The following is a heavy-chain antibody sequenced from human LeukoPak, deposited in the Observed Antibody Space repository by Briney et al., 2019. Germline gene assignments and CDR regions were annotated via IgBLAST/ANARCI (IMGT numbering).Heavy chain of an antibody. CDR1: GYTFTSYG. D-gene: IGHD2-15*01. Sequence: ASXKVSCKASGYTFTSYGISWVRQAPGQGIEWMGWISAYNGNTNYAQKLQGRVTITTDRATSKDYMEVRRLRGDDTAVYYCARDKVGYCSGGSCYSAEYFQHWGQGTLVTVSS. CDR3: ARDKVGYCSGGSCYSAEYFQH. CDR2: ISAYNGNT. V-gene: IGHV1-18*01. J-gene: IGHJ1*01.